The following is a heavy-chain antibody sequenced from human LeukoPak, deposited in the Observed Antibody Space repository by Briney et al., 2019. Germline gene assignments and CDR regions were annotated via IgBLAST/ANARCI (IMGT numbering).Heavy chain of an antibody. V-gene: IGHV3-9*01. Sequence: PGGSLRLSCAASGFTFVDYAMHWVRQAPGKGLEWVSGISWNSGSIGYADSVKGRFTISRDNAKNSLYLQMNSLRAEDTALYYCAKGIQGGYSSSWYFDYWGQGTLVTVSS. CDR2: ISWNSGSI. D-gene: IGHD6-13*01. J-gene: IGHJ4*02. CDR1: GFTFVDYA. CDR3: AKGIQGGYSSSWYFDY.